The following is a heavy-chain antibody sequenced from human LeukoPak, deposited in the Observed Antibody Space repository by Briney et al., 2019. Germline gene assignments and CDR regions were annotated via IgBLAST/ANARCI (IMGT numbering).Heavy chain of an antibody. CDR1: GFTFSSYS. CDR3: ARRTPGLFDY. J-gene: IGHJ4*02. Sequence: PGGSLRLSCAASGFTFSSYSMNWVRQAPGKGLEWVSSISRSSSYIYYADSVKGRFTISRDNAKNSLYLQMNSLRAEDTAVYYCARRTPGLFDYWGQGTLVTVSS. CDR2: ISRSSSYI. D-gene: IGHD1-14*01. V-gene: IGHV3-21*01.